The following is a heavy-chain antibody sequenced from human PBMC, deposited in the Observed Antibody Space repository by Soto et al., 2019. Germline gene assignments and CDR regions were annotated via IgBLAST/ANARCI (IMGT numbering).Heavy chain of an antibody. CDR1: GYSFTKYW. V-gene: IGHV5-51*01. Sequence: PGESLKTSCKASGYSFTKYWIGWVRQTPGKGLKCMGIILPDDAETRYSPSFEGHVTISADRSTNTACVQLRSLEASDTDTYFCARQVFSKHYFYAADVWRQGTTVTVSS. CDR2: ILPDDAET. CDR3: ARQVFSKHYFYAADV. D-gene: IGHD1-20*01. J-gene: IGHJ6*02.